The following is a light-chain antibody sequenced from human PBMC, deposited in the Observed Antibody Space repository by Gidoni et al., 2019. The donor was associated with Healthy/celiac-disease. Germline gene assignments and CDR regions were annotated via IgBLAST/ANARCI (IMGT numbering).Light chain of an antibody. CDR2: GAS. CDR3: QQYGSSPGT. CDR1: QSVSSSY. Sequence: ELVLTQSPGTLSLSPGERATLACRASQSVSSSYLAWYQQKPGQAPRLLIDGASSRATGIPDRFSGSGSGTDFTLTISRLEPEDFAVYYCQQYGSSPGTFXQXTKVEIK. V-gene: IGKV3-20*01. J-gene: IGKJ1*01.